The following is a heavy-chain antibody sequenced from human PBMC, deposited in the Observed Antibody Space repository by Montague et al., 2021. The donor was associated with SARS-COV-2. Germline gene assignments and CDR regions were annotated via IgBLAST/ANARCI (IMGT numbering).Heavy chain of an antibody. CDR2: INHSGST. J-gene: IGHJ2*01. D-gene: IGHD3-22*01. CDR3: AGGAPTISMILVVMTGAGWYFDL. Sequence: SETLSLTCAVYGGSFSDYYWSWIRQPPGKGLEWIGEINHSGSTNYNPPLRSRVTISVDTSKNQFSLKLSAVTAADTAVYYCAGGAPTISMILVVMTGAGWYFDLWGRGTLVTVSS. V-gene: IGHV4-34*01. CDR1: GGSFSDYY.